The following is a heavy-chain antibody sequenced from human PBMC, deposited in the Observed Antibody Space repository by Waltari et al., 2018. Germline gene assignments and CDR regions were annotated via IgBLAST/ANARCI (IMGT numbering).Heavy chain of an antibody. J-gene: IGHJ5*02. CDR2: IYYSGST. Sequence: QVQLQESGPGLVKPSETLSLTCTVSGGSLSSYYWSWIRQPPGKGLEWIGYIYYSGSTNYNPSLKSRVTISVDTSKNQFSLKLSSVTAADTAVYYCASNLYCSSTSCYAGGGWFDPWGQGTLVTVSS. V-gene: IGHV4-59*01. CDR3: ASNLYCSSTSCYAGGGWFDP. CDR1: GGSLSSYY. D-gene: IGHD2-2*01.